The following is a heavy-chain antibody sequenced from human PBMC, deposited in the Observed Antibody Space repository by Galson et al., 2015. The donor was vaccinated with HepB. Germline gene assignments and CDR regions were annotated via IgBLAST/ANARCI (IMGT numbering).Heavy chain of an antibody. V-gene: IGHV3-23*01. J-gene: IGHJ4*01. Sequence: SLRLSCAASEFTFSYYAMSWVRQAPGKGLEWVSAITPSGDNTYSADSMKGRFTISRDNSKNTLFLQMNSLRADDTAIYFCAKVFPEKTDGWYRQALYYFDSWGHGTRVTVSS. CDR3: AKVFPEKTDGWYRQALYYFDS. CDR2: ITPSGDNT. CDR1: EFTFSYYA. D-gene: IGHD6-19*01.